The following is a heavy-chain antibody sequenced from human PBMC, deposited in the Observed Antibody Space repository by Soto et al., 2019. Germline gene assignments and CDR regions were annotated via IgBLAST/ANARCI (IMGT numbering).Heavy chain of an antibody. CDR2: IYNSAST. CDR1: GGSVSSTSYY. J-gene: IGHJ6*02. D-gene: IGHD6-19*01. Sequence: ASETLSLTCTVSGGSVSSTSYYRSWIRQPPGKGLERIGYIYNSASTNYKPSLKSRVTISVDTSKTQFSLSVSSVTAADASLYSCAPDLRGWNWGTYYNYGLDVWGQGTTVAVSS. V-gene: IGHV4-61*01. CDR3: APDLRGWNWGTYYNYGLDV.